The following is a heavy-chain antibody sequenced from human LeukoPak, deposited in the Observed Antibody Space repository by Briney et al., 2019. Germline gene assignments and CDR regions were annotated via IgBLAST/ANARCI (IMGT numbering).Heavy chain of an antibody. V-gene: IGHV3-53*05. J-gene: IGHJ4*02. D-gene: IGHD3-22*01. CDR1: GFTVSSNY. CDR2: IYSGGST. CDR3: AKDGYDSSGAYIDH. Sequence: PGGSLRLSCAASGFTVSSNYMSWVRQAPGKGLEWVSVIYSGGSTYYADSVKGRFTISRDNSKDTLYLQMNSLRAEDTAVYNCAKDGYDSSGAYIDHWGQGTLVTVSS.